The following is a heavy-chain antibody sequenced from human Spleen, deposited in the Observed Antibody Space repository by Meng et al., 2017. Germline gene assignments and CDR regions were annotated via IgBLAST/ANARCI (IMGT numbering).Heavy chain of an antibody. CDR2: IPHRGSS. D-gene: IGHD6-19*01. CDR3: VRSSGWVRTGFDP. J-gene: IGHJ5*02. Sequence: QVQLRESGPALVKTSETLSLTCAVSGDSITNHNWWAWVRQPPGKGLEWIGEIPHRGSSAYNPSLKSRVSMSIDKSKNQFSLKLTSVTAADTAVYYCVRSSGWVRTGFDPWGQGTLVTVSS. V-gene: IGHV4-4*02. CDR1: GDSITNHNW.